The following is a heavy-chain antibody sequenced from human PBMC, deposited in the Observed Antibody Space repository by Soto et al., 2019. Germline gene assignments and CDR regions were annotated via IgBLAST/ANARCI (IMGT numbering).Heavy chain of an antibody. V-gene: IGHV1-3*01. CDR1: GYTFTSYA. Sequence: QVQLVQSGAEVKKPGASVKVSCKASGYTFTSYAMHWVRQAPGQRLEWMGWINAGNGNTKYSQKFQGRVTITRDTSASTAYMELSSLRSEDTAVYYCARDSSIAVAGDHFDYWGQGTLVTVSS. CDR2: INAGNGNT. D-gene: IGHD6-19*01. J-gene: IGHJ4*02. CDR3: ARDSSIAVAGDHFDY.